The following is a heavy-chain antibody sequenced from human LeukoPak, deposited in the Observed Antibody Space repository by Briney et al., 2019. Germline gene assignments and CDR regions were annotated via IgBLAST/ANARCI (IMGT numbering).Heavy chain of an antibody. V-gene: IGHV3-21*04. CDR1: GFTFSSYS. D-gene: IGHD3-9*01. J-gene: IGHJ4*02. CDR3: AKDPLRYFDWLLEGLDY. Sequence: GGSLRLSCAASGFTFSSYSMNWVRQAPGKGLEWVSSISSSSSYIYYADSVKGRFTISRDNSKNTLYLQMNSLRAEDTAVYYCAKDPLRYFDWLLEGLDYWGQGTLVTVSS. CDR2: ISSSSSYI.